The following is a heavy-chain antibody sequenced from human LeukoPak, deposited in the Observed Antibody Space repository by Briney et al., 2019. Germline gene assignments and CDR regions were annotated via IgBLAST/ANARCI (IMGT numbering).Heavy chain of an antibody. D-gene: IGHD2-15*01. Sequence: SETLSLTCAVYGGSFSGYYWSWIRQPPGKGLEWIGEINHSGSTNYNPSLKSRVTISVDTSKNQFSLKLSSVTAADTAVYYCARDTRYCSGGSCYRHIDYWGQGTLVTVSS. V-gene: IGHV4-34*09. CDR1: GGSFSGYY. CDR2: INHSGST. J-gene: IGHJ4*02. CDR3: ARDTRYCSGGSCYRHIDY.